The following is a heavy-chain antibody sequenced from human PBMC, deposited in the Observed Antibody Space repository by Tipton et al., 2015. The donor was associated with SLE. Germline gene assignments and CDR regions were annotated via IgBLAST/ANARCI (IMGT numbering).Heavy chain of an antibody. CDR2: IYYGGHT. D-gene: IGHD1-1*01. V-gene: IGHV4-59*08. Sequence: LRLSCTVSGGAISSYYWSWVRQPPGKGLEWIGYIYYGGHTKYNPSHMSRAAISVDTSKDQFYLNLTSVTAADTAVYYCARSTTLQGRMAVWGQGTTVTVSS. CDR1: GGAISSYY. J-gene: IGHJ6*02. CDR3: ARSTTLQGRMAV.